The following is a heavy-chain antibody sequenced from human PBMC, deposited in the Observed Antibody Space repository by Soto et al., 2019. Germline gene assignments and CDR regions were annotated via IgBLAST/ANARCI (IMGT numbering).Heavy chain of an antibody. V-gene: IGHV3-11*01. Sequence: PGGSLRLSCAASGFIFSVYNMNWVRRAPGKGLEWISYISGNGEIIQYAASARGRFTISRDNAENSVYLEMDRLRAEDTALYYCARDVDADFRTDFDYWGRGTLVTVSS. J-gene: IGHJ4*02. CDR3: ARDVDADFRTDFDY. CDR2: ISGNGEII. CDR1: GFIFSVYN.